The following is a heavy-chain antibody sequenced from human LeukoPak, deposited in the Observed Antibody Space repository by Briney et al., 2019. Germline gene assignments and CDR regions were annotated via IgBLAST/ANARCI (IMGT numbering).Heavy chain of an antibody. CDR1: GGSVSSGSYY. J-gene: IGHJ4*02. Sequence: SETLSLTCTVSGGSVSSGSYYWSWIRQPPGKGLEWIGYFYYSGSTNYNPSLKSRVTISVDTSKNQFSLKLSSVTAADTAVYYCARFKGSFDYWGQGTLVTVSS. V-gene: IGHV4-61*01. CDR3: ARFKGSFDY. CDR2: FYYSGST.